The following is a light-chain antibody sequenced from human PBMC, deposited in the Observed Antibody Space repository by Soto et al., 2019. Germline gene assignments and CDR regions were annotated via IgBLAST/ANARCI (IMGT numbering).Light chain of an antibody. V-gene: IGKV3-20*01. Sequence: ENVLTQSPGTLSLSPGERATLSCRASQSVTSNFLAWYQQKPGQAPRLLIYGASTRAAGVPDRFSGSGSGTDFTITITTLEPEDFAVYYCQQYGRSPLLYTFGQGTKLGVK. CDR1: QSVTSNF. CDR2: GAS. J-gene: IGKJ2*01. CDR3: QQYGRSPLLYT.